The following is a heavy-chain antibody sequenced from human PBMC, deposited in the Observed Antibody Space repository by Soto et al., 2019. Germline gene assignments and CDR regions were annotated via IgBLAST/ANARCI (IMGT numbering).Heavy chain of an antibody. Sequence: PSETLSLTCTVSGTSISSFYWSWIRQPPGKGLEWIGDVYRTGSTNYNPSFKSRVTISVDPSKKQFSLKLRSVTTADTAVYYCAREVARITGTERWGQGTLVTVS. CDR3: AREVARITGTER. CDR1: GTSISSFY. J-gene: IGHJ4*02. D-gene: IGHD1-20*01. V-gene: IGHV4-59*01. CDR2: VYRTGST.